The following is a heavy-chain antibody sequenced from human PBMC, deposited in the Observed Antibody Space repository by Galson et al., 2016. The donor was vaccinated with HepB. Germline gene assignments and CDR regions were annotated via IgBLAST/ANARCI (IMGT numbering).Heavy chain of an antibody. Sequence: SLRLSCAASGFTFTAYAMSWVRQAPGKGLEWVSVIYSGGGTYYSDSVKVRFIISRDDSKNMVYLQMDSLRVEDTAVYYCARGYDDFRSGQWDYYMDVWGKGTTVTVAS. J-gene: IGHJ6*03. V-gene: IGHV3-53*01. CDR1: GFTFTAYA. CDR3: ARGYDDFRSGQWDYYMDV. CDR2: IYSGGGT. D-gene: IGHD3-3*01.